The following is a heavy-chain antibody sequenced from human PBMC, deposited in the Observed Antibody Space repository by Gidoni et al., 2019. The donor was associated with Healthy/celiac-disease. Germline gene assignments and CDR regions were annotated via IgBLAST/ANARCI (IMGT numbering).Heavy chain of an antibody. Sequence: QVQLQESGPGLVKPSATLSLTCTVSGGSISIYYWSWIRQPAGKGLEWIGRIYTSGSTNDNTSLKSRVTMSVDTSKNQFSRKLSSVTAADTAVYYCAGLAVAGPLYYYYYGMDVWGKGTTVNVSS. J-gene: IGHJ6*04. CDR1: GGSISIYY. CDR3: AGLAVAGPLYYYYYGMDV. V-gene: IGHV4-4*07. CDR2: IYTSGST. D-gene: IGHD6-19*01.